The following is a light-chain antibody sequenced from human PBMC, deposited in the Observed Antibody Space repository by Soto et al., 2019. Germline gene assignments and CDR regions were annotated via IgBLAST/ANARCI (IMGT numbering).Light chain of an antibody. Sequence: VLTQSPARLSLSPGERATLSCRDGQSVSDYLAWYQQKPGQPPRLLFFDASNRATGVPDRFSAGGSGTDFTLIISSLEPEDFAVYYCQQRVNWPPTFGGGTKVEI. CDR1: QSVSDY. J-gene: IGKJ4*01. CDR3: QQRVNWPPT. V-gene: IGKV3-11*01. CDR2: DAS.